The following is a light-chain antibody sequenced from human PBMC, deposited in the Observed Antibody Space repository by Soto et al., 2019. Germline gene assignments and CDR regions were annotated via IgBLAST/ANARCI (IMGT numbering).Light chain of an antibody. Sequence: EIVLTQSPGTLSLSPGERATLSCRASQSVSSSYLAWYQQKPGQAPRLLIYGAPSRATGTPDRFSGSGSGTDFTLTSSGLEPEDFAVYYCQQYARSPLTFGGGTKVEIK. CDR2: GAP. V-gene: IGKV3-20*01. CDR1: QSVSSSY. J-gene: IGKJ4*01. CDR3: QQYARSPLT.